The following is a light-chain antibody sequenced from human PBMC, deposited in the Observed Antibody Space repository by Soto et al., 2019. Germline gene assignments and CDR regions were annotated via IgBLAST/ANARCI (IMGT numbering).Light chain of an antibody. CDR1: QIVSGN. CDR2: GAS. Sequence: EVVLTLSPATLSVSPGERATLSCRASQIVSGNFLAWYLQKPGQAPRLLIYGASTRVTGIPARFSGSGSGTEFTLTISSLQSEDFAVYHCQQYYHWWTFGQGTKVDIK. V-gene: IGKV3-15*01. CDR3: QQYYHWWT. J-gene: IGKJ1*01.